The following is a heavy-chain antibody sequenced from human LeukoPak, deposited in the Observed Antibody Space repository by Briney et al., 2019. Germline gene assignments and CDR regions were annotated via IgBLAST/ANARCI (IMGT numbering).Heavy chain of an antibody. CDR3: ARAGPLMELRYNYYYIDV. Sequence: SETLSLTCTVSGGSISSTSYYWGWIRQPPGKGLEWIGSMFYSGSTYYNPSLKSRVTMSVDASKNQFSLKLTSVTAADTAEYYCARAGPLMELRYNYYYIDVWGKGTTVTVSS. CDR2: MFYSGST. CDR1: GGSISSTSYY. D-gene: IGHD1-7*01. V-gene: IGHV4-39*07. J-gene: IGHJ6*03.